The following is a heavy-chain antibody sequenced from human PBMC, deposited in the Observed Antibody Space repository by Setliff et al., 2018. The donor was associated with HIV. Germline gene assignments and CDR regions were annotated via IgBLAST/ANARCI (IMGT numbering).Heavy chain of an antibody. CDR3: TAALQQQVVRWFDP. CDR1: GFTFSNAW. D-gene: IGHD6-13*01. Sequence: LRLSCAASGFTFSNAWMSWVRQAPGKGLEWVGRIKSKTDGGTTDYAAPVKGRFTISRDDSKNTLYLQMNSLKTEDTAVYYFTAALQQQVVRWFDPWGQGTLVTVSS. V-gene: IGHV3-15*01. J-gene: IGHJ5*02. CDR2: IKSKTDGGTT.